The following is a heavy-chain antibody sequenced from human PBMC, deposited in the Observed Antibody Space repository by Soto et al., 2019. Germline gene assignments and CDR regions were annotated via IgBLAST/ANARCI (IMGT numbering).Heavy chain of an antibody. Sequence: QVQLVQSGAEVKKPGSSVKVACKASGVNFTNIAISWVRQAPGQGPEWMGQIVPLFDRANYAHNFYGRVTLSADESATTVYMELTSLTYEDTAIYYCARDPPSSASPGFCFGYFDFWGPGTPVTVSS. CDR1: GVNFTNIA. J-gene: IGHJ4*02. V-gene: IGHV1-69*01. D-gene: IGHD6-6*01. CDR3: ARDPPSSASPGFCFGYFDF. CDR2: IVPLFDRA.